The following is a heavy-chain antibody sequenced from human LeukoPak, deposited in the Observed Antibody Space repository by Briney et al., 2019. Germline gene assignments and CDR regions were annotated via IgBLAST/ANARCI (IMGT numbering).Heavy chain of an antibody. CDR2: IHNSEST. Sequence: PSETLSLTCIVSGGSISSYYWSWIRQPPGKGLEWIGYIHNSESTSYNPSLKSRVTISADTSKSQVSLKLSSLTADDTAVYYCARPVSSGYFQYLDIWGPGTLVTVSS. CDR1: GGSISSYY. CDR3: ARPVSSGYFQYLDI. V-gene: IGHV4-59*08. D-gene: IGHD6-25*01. J-gene: IGHJ2*01.